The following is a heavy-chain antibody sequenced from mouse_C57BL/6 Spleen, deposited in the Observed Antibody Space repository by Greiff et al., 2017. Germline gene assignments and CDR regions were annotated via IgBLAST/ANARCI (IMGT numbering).Heavy chain of an antibody. CDR3: ARDYGSSLDY. CDR2: INPSSGYT. D-gene: IGHD1-1*01. Sequence: VQLQQSGAELARPGASVKMSCKASGYTFTSYTMPWVKQRPGQGLEWIGYINPSSGYTKYNQKFKDKATLTADKSSSTAYMQLSSLTSEDSAVYYCARDYGSSLDYWGQGTTLTVSS. CDR1: GYTFTSYT. V-gene: IGHV1-4*01. J-gene: IGHJ2*01.